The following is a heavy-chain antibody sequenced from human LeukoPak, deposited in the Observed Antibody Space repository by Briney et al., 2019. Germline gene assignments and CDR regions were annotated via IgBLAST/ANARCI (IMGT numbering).Heavy chain of an antibody. Sequence: PGGSLSLPCAASGFPYSSYSIHWVRQAPGKGLVWVSSMIRNSTYISHTGSRKCRFSITRDNAKNSLYLQMNSLGAEDTAVYYCARAREVDYYDSSGYYSFDYWGQGTLVTVSS. D-gene: IGHD3-22*01. CDR3: ARAREVDYYDSSGYYSFDY. J-gene: IGHJ4*02. CDR1: GFPYSSYS. CDR2: MIRNSTYI. V-gene: IGHV3-21*01.